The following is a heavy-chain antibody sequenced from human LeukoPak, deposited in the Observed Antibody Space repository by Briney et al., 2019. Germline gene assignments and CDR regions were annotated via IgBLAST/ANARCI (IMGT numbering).Heavy chain of an antibody. CDR1: GGSISSSSYY. D-gene: IGHD6-13*01. CDR2: IYYSGST. Sequence: SXXLSLTCTVSGGSISSSSYYWGWIRQPPGKGLEWIGTIYYSGSTYYNPSLKSRVTISVDTSKNQFSLKLRSVTAADTAVYYCATGYTSNCPYHWGQGTLVTVSS. J-gene: IGHJ5*02. CDR3: ATGYTSNCPYH. V-gene: IGHV4-39*01.